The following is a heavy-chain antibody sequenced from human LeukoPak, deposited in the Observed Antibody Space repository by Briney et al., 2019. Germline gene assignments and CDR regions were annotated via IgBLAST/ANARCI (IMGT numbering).Heavy chain of an antibody. CDR1: GYIFTGYY. J-gene: IGHJ4*02. CDR3: ATTYSTVFDY. Sequence: ASVKVSCKASGYIFTGYYMHWVRQAPGQGLEWVGRINPNSGGTNYAQKFQGRVTTTRDTSISTAYMELSSLMSDDTAVYYCATTYSTVFDYWGQGTLVTVSS. CDR2: INPNSGGT. D-gene: IGHD1-1*01. V-gene: IGHV1-2*06.